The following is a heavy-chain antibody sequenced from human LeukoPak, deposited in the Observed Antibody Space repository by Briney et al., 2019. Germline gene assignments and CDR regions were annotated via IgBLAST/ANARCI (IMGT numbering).Heavy chain of an antibody. J-gene: IGHJ5*02. D-gene: IGHD3-10*01. CDR1: GGSISSGGYY. CDR3: ARVMVRGRRGNWFDP. CDR2: IYYSGST. Sequence: SETLSLTCTVSGGSISSGGYYWSWIRPHPGKGLEWIGYIYYSGSTYYNPSLKSRVTIPVDTSKNQFSLKLSSVTAADTAVYYCARVMVRGRRGNWFDPWGQGTLVTVSS. V-gene: IGHV4-31*03.